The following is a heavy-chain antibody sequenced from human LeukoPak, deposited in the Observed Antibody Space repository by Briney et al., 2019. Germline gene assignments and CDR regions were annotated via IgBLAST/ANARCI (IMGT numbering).Heavy chain of an antibody. V-gene: IGHV1-69*01. CDR3: ARDPLNGYSYGLFDY. CDR1: GRTFSSYT. D-gene: IGHD5-18*01. J-gene: IGHJ4*02. CDR2: IIPIFGTA. Sequence: ASAKVSCKASGRTFSSYTISWVRQAPGQGLEWMGGIIPIFGTANYAQKFQGRVTITADESTSTAYMELSSLRSEDTAVYYCARDPLNGYSYGLFDYWGQGTLVTASS.